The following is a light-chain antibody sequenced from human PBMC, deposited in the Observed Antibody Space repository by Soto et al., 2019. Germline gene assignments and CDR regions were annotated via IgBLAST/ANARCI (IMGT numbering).Light chain of an antibody. Sequence: EIVLTQSPATLSLSPGERATLSCRASQSVSSYLAWYQQKPGQAPRLLIYDASNRATGIPARFSRSGTGTDFTLTTSSLEPEDFAVYYCQQRSNWPPFYTFGQGTKLEIK. V-gene: IGKV3-11*01. J-gene: IGKJ2*01. CDR1: QSVSSY. CDR2: DAS. CDR3: QQRSNWPPFYT.